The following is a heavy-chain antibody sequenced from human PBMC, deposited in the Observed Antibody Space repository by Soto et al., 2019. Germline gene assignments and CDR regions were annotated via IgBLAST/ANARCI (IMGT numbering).Heavy chain of an antibody. CDR1: GYKFTTYW. V-gene: IGHV5-51*01. D-gene: IGHD4-17*01. CDR3: VATYGDYLDY. J-gene: IGHJ4*02. CDR2: IYPDDSDS. Sequence: GESLKISCKGSGYKFTTYWIGWVRQMPGKGLEWMAIIYPDDSDSRYSPSFQGQITISADKSTSTAYLQWSSLKASDTAIYYCVATYGDYLDYWGQGTLVTVSS.